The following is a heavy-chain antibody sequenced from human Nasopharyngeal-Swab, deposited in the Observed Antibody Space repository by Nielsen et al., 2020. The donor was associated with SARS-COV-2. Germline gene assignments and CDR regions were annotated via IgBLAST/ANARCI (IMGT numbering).Heavy chain of an antibody. CDR2: ISNSGSPT. Sequence: GESLKISCVASGLTFSRYAMIWVRQFPGKGLECVSAISNSGSPTYYADSVKGRFTISRDNSRNALYLQMNSLRVDDTAVYYCAKGPIGVVVYDVDVWGQGTKVTVSS. J-gene: IGHJ6*02. V-gene: IGHV3-23*01. D-gene: IGHD3-3*01. CDR1: GLTFSRYA. CDR3: AKGPIGVVVYDVDV.